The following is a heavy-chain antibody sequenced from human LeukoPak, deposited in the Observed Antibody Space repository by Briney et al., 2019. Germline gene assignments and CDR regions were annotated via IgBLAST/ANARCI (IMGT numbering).Heavy chain of an antibody. J-gene: IGHJ4*02. CDR3: ARVGYCSGGSCYITFDY. CDR1: GYTFTGYY. D-gene: IGHD2-15*01. V-gene: IGHV1-2*02. Sequence: ASVKVSCKASGYTFTGYYMHWVRQAPGQGLEWMGWINPNSGGTNYVQKFQGRVTMTRDTSISTAYMELSRLRSDDTAVYYCARVGYCSGGSCYITFDYWGQGTLVTVSS. CDR2: INPNSGGT.